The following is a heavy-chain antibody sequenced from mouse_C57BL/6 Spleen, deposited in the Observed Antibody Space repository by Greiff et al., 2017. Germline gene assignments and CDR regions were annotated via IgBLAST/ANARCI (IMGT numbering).Heavy chain of an antibody. Sequence: DVKLVESGGDLVKPGGSLKLSCAASGFTFSSYGMSWVRQTPDKRLEWVATISSGGSYTYYPDSVKGRFTISRDNAKNTRYLQMSSLKSEDTAMYCCARRSTMIAEFAYWGQGTLVTVSA. CDR3: ARRSTMIAEFAY. CDR2: ISSGGSYT. J-gene: IGHJ3*01. CDR1: GFTFSSYG. V-gene: IGHV5-6*02. D-gene: IGHD2-4*01.